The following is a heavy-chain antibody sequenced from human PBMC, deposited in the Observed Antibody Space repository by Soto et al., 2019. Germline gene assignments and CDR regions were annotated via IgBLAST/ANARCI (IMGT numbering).Heavy chain of an antibody. CDR1: GFTFSSYS. D-gene: IGHD3-22*01. J-gene: IGHJ3*02. CDR2: ISSSSSYI. Sequence: GGSLRLSCAASGFTFSSYSMNWVRQAPGKGLEWVSSISSSSSYIYYADSVKGRFTISRDNAKNSLYLQMNSLRAEDTAVYYCARASMIVVENSAFDIWDQGTMVTVSS. V-gene: IGHV3-21*01. CDR3: ARASMIVVENSAFDI.